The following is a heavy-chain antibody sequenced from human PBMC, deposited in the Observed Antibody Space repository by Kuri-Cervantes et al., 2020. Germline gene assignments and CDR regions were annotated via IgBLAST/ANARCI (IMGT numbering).Heavy chain of an antibody. V-gene: IGHV1-8*02. CDR3: AREYSYGWGPDAGY. CDR2: MNPNSGNT. Sequence: ASVKVSCKASGYTFTSYDINWVRQATGQGLEWMGWMNPNSGNTGYAQKFQGRVTMTRNTSISTAYMELSSLRSEDTAVCYCAREYSYGWGPDAGYWGQGTLVTVSS. D-gene: IGHD5-18*01. CDR1: GYTFTSYD. J-gene: IGHJ4*02.